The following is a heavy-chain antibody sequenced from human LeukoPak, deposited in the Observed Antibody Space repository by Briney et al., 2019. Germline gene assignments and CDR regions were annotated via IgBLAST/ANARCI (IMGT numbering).Heavy chain of an antibody. CDR2: ISGSGGST. CDR1: GFTFSSYA. V-gene: IGHV3-23*01. D-gene: IGHD3-22*01. Sequence: GGSLRLSCAASGFTFSSYAMSWVRQAPGKGLEWVSAISGSGGSTYYADSVKGRFTISRDNSKNTLYLQMNSLRAEDTAVYYCAKGITMILVVIDLDYWGQGTLVTVSS. CDR3: AKGITMILVVIDLDY. J-gene: IGHJ4*02.